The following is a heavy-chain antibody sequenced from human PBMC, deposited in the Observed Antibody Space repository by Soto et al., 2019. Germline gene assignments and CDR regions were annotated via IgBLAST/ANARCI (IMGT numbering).Heavy chain of an antibody. D-gene: IGHD6-13*01. J-gene: IGHJ5*02. Sequence: QVQLVQSGAEVKKPGSSVKVSCKASGGTFSSYAISWVRQAPGQGLEWMGGLIPIFGTANYAQKFQYRVTITADESTRTASMELSRLRSEDTAVYYCARGVKQLRRGVYNCFVPWCQCNLVTVSS. CDR1: GGTFSSYA. CDR2: LIPIFGTA. V-gene: IGHV1-69*01. CDR3: ARGVKQLRRGVYNCFVP.